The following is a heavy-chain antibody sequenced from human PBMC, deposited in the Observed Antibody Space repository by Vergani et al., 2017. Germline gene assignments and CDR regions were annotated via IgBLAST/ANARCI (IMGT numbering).Heavy chain of an antibody. J-gene: IGHJ6*03. CDR2: IDHTGRP. V-gene: IGHV4-34*01. CDR3: ARVNTETNGHLYYYYYMDV. Sequence: QVQLQQWGGGLLKPSETLSLTCVVNGGSFTRYHWTWIRKSPGEGLEWVGDIDHTGRPHYNPSLKSRLTMSVDKSRNQFSLTLNSVTATDTAIYFCARVNTETNGHLYYYYYMDVWGQGTAVTVS. D-gene: IGHD4-11*01. CDR1: GGSFTRYH.